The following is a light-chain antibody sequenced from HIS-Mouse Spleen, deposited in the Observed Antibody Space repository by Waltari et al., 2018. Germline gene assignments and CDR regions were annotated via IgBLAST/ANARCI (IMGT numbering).Light chain of an antibody. J-gene: IGLJ3*02. V-gene: IGLV3-27*01. CDR2: KDS. Sequence: SYELTQPSSVSVSPGQTARITCSGDVLAKKYARWFQQKPGQAPVLVIYKDSERPSGIPERCSGSSSGTTVTLTISGAQAEDEADYYCCSYAGSSSWVFGGGTKLTVL. CDR3: CSYAGSSSWV. CDR1: VLAKKY.